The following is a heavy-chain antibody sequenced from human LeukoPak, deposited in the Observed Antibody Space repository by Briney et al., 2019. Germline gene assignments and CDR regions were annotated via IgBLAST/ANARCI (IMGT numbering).Heavy chain of an antibody. CDR1: GFTFSSYR. D-gene: IGHD1-26*01. J-gene: IGHJ4*02. V-gene: IGHV3-21*01. CDR2: ISSSSSYT. Sequence: PGGSLRLSCVASGFTFSSYRMNWVRQAPGKGLEWVSSISSSSSYTYYADSVKGRFTISRDNAKNSLYLQMNSLRAEDTAVYYCARGDGGSYYGPYYFDYWGQGTLVTVSS. CDR3: ARGDGGSYYGPYYFDY.